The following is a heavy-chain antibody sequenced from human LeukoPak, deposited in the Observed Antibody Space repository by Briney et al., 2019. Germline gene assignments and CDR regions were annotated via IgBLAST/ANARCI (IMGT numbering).Heavy chain of an antibody. CDR2: IYYSGST. CDR3: ATSGWYLLPGIY. J-gene: IGHJ4*02. V-gene: IGHV4-39*02. D-gene: IGHD6-19*01. Sequence: WVRQAPGKGLEWIGSIYYSGSTYYNPSLKSRVTISVDTSKNRFSLKLSSVTAADTAVYYCATSGWYLLPGIYWGQGTLVTVSS.